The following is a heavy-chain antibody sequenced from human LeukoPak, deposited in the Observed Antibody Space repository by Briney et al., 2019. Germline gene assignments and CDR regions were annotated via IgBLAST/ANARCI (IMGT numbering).Heavy chain of an antibody. J-gene: IGHJ4*02. CDR3: SRDPRNLDY. Sequence: GGSLRLSCAASEFSVGSNYMTWIRQAPGKGLESVSYISPSGTDISYADSVKGRFTISRDNAKNSLYLQMNSLRAEDTAVYYCSRDPRNLDYWGQGTLVTVSS. CDR1: EFSVGSNY. D-gene: IGHD1-14*01. V-gene: IGHV3-11*01. CDR2: ISPSGTDI.